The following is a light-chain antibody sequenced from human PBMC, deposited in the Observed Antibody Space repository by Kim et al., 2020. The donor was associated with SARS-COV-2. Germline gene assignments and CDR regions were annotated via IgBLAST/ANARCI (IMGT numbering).Light chain of an antibody. J-gene: IGLJ3*02. Sequence: QSALTQPPSASGSPGQSVTFSCTGTSSDVGAYNYVSWYQQHPGKAPKLMIYEVTKRPSGVPDLFSGSKSGNTASLTVSGLQAEDEADYYCNSYAGSDNWVFGGGTQLTVL. CDR2: EVT. V-gene: IGLV2-8*01. CDR3: NSYAGSDNWV. CDR1: SSDVGAYNY.